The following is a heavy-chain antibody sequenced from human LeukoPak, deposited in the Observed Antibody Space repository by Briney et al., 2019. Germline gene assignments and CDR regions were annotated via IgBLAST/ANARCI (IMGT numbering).Heavy chain of an antibody. D-gene: IGHD5-24*01. Sequence: SETLSLTCTVSGFSISSYYWNRIRQPAGKGLEWIGRVYTTGSTNYNPSLKSRVTMSVDTSKNQFSLKLSSVTAADTAVYYCARDDNWLIDYWGQGTLVTVSS. CDR3: ARDDNWLIDY. CDR2: VYTTGST. CDR1: GFSISSYY. V-gene: IGHV4-4*07. J-gene: IGHJ4*02.